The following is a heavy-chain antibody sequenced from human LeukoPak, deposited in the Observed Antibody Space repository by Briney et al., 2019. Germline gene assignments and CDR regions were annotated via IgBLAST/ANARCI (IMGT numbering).Heavy chain of an antibody. D-gene: IGHD5-12*01. V-gene: IGHV3-23*01. Sequence: GGSLRLSCAASGFTFSSYAMGWVRQAPGKGLEWVSTVNESGGRTYYVDSVKGRFTMSRDNSKSTLYLQMNNLRAEDTAVYYCTKEGRPNSGGGFFDYWGQGTRVTVSS. CDR2: VNESGGRT. J-gene: IGHJ4*02. CDR1: GFTFSSYA. CDR3: TKEGRPNSGGGFFDY.